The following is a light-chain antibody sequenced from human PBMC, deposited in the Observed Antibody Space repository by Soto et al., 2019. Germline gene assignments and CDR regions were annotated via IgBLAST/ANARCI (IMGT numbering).Light chain of an antibody. CDR3: ATWDDRPNGYV. V-gene: IGLV1-44*01. J-gene: IGLJ1*01. Sequence: QSVLTQPPSASGTPGQRVTISCSGSNSNIGSNTVTWYQQLPGTAPILLIYSNNQRSSGVPDRFSGSRSGTSGSLAISGLQSEDEADYYCATWDDRPNGYVFGSGTKLTVL. CDR1: NSNIGSNT. CDR2: SNN.